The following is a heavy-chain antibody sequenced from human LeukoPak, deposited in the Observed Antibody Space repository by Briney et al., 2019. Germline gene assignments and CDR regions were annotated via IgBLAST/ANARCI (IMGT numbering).Heavy chain of an antibody. Sequence: SETLSLTCNVSGGSISSRIYYWSWLRQPPWKGLEGIATIYHSGSTYYNASLKSRVTISVDTSKSHFSLKLSSVTAADTAMYYCARYTGVNGYYFDYWGQGTLVTVSS. CDR2: IYHSGST. CDR1: GGSISSRIYY. CDR3: ARYTGVNGYYFDY. V-gene: IGHV4-39*02. D-gene: IGHD2-8*01. J-gene: IGHJ4*02.